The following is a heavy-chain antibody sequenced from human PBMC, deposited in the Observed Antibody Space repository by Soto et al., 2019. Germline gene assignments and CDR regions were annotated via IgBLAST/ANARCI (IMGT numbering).Heavy chain of an antibody. J-gene: IGHJ6*02. CDR2: ISGSGGCT. V-gene: IGHV3-23*01. CDR3: AKTNYYDSSGLFYYYYGMDV. Sequence: GGSLRLSCAASGFTFSSYAMSWVRQAPGKGLEWVSGISGSGGCTYNADSWKGRFTISRDISKNTLYLQMNSLRADDTAVYYCAKTNYYDSSGLFYYYYGMDVWGQGTTVTVSS. CDR1: GFTFSSYA. D-gene: IGHD3-22*01.